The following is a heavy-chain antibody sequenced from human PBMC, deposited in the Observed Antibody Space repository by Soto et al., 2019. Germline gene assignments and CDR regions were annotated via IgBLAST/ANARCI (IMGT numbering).Heavy chain of an antibody. Sequence: QVQLVQSGAEVKKPGASVKVSCKASGYTFTSYEINWVRQATGQGLEWMGWMNPNSGNTGYAQKFQGRVTMTRNTPTGTAYMALSSLRSEDTAGYYCARRLETSDWFAAFVYWGQGTLGTVSS. V-gene: IGHV1-8*01. CDR3: ARRLETSDWFAAFVY. CDR2: MNPNSGNT. J-gene: IGHJ4*02. D-gene: IGHD3-9*01. CDR1: GYTFTSYE.